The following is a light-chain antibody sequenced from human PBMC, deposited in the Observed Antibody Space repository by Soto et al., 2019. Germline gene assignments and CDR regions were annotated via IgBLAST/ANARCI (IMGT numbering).Light chain of an antibody. CDR1: SSDVGGYNY. CDR3: SSYTSSSTLETV. J-gene: IGLJ3*02. V-gene: IGLV2-14*01. Sequence: QSALTQPASVSGSPGQSITTSCTGTSSDVGGYNYVSWYQQHPGKAPKLMIYEVSNRPSGVSNRFSGSKSGNTASLTISGLQAEDEADYYCSSYTSSSTLETVFGGGTQLTVL. CDR2: EVS.